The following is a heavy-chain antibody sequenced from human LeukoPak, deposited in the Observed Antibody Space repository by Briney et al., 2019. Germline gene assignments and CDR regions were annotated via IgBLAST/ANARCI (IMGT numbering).Heavy chain of an antibody. V-gene: IGHV1-2*02. D-gene: IGHD7-27*01. CDR3: AIQPWGSGNNWYFDL. J-gene: IGHJ2*01. Sequence: ASVKVSCKASGYTFTGYYMNWVRQAPGQGLEWLGWINPNSGGTNYAQKFQGRVTMTRDTSISTAYMELSSLRSDDTAVYYCAIQPWGSGNNWYFDLWGRGTLVTVSS. CDR2: INPNSGGT. CDR1: GYTFTGYY.